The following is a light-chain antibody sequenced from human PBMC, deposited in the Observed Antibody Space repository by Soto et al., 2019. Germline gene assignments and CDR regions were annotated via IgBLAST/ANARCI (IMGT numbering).Light chain of an antibody. CDR2: RAS. V-gene: IGKV1-39*01. J-gene: IGKJ1*01. CDR3: QQSYNSPWT. CDR1: QSISTY. Sequence: DIQMTQSPSSLSASVGDRVTISCRASQSISTYLNWYHQKPGTAPRLLISRASSVKSGVPPRFSGSGSGRDFTLTISSLRPDDIGTYFCQQSYNSPWTFGPGTKVDIK.